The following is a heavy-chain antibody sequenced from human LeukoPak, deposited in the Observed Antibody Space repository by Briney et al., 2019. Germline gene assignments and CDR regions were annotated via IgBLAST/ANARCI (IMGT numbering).Heavy chain of an antibody. CDR1: GFTFSNYA. CDR2: ISGSGGST. J-gene: IGHJ5*02. Sequence: GGSLRLSCAASGFTFSNYAMSWVRQAPGKGLEWVSGISGSGGSTYYADSVRGRFTISRDNPKNTLFLQMNSLRADDTAVYYCAKGPNSAATGYLNWFDPWGQGTLVTVSS. V-gene: IGHV3-23*01. D-gene: IGHD2-15*01. CDR3: AKGPNSAATGYLNWFDP.